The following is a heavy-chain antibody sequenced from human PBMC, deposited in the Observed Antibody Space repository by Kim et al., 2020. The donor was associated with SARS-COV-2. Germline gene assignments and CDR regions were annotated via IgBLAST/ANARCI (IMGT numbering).Heavy chain of an antibody. Sequence: SETLSLTCTVSGGSISSGGYYWSWIRQHPGKGLEWIGYIYYSGSTYYNPSLKSRVTISVDTSKNQFSLKLSSVTAADTAVYYCARDPDFGVVPNYYYMDVWGKGTTVTVSS. CDR3: ARDPDFGVVPNYYYMDV. V-gene: IGHV4-31*03. CDR2: IYYSGST. CDR1: GGSISSGGYY. J-gene: IGHJ6*03. D-gene: IGHD3-3*01.